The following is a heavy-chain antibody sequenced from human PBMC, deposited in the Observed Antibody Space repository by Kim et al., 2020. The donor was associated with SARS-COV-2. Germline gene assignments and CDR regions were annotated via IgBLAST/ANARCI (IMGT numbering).Heavy chain of an antibody. D-gene: IGHD3-9*01. CDR1: GFTFSNYY. CDR3: AREPPRYFDSLSDGMDV. J-gene: IGHJ6*01. CDR2: IITSGSTI. V-gene: IGHV3-11*04. Sequence: GGSLRLSCAASGFTFSNYYMSWVRQAPGKGLEWVSSIITSGSTIYYADSVKGRFTISRDNATNSLYLQMASLRAEDTAVYYCAREPPRYFDSLSDGMDV.